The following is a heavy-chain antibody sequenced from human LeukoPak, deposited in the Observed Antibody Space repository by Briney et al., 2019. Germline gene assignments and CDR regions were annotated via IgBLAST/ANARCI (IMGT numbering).Heavy chain of an antibody. D-gene: IGHD2-2*01. CDR3: AKTRLYCSGTSGYAHPNYVDH. J-gene: IGHJ4*02. CDR1: GFTFSSYA. V-gene: IGHV3-23*01. CDR2: ISGSGGST. Sequence: GGSLRLSCAASGFTFSSYAMSWVRQAPGKGLEWVSAISGSGGSTYYADSVKGRFTISRDISKNTLYLQMNSLRAEDTAVYYCAKTRLYCSGTSGYAHPNYVDHWGRGTLVTVSS.